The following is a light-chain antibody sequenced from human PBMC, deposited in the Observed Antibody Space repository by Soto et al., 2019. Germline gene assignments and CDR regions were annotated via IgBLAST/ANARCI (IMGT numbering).Light chain of an antibody. V-gene: IGLV2-14*03. CDR1: SSDVGGFNS. Sequence: QSALTQPASVSGSPGQSITSSCTGTSSDVGGFNSVSWYQLRPGTAPKLILYDVVDRPSGVSYRFSGSKSGNTASLTISGLQAADEADYFCSSYTSTMTNVFGSGTKLTVL. CDR3: SSYTSTMTNV. J-gene: IGLJ1*01. CDR2: DVV.